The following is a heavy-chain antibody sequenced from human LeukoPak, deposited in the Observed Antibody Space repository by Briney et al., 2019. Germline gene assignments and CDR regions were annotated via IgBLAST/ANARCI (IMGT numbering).Heavy chain of an antibody. V-gene: IGHV3-9*01. Sequence: GGSLRLSCAVPGFTFDDYAMHWVRQVPGKGLEWVSGISWNSDTIGYADSVKGRFTISRDNAKNSLYLQMNSLRAEDTAFYYCATNGGGDSGYGNFDYWGQGTLVTVSS. CDR3: ATNGGGDSGYGNFDY. CDR1: GFTFDDYA. CDR2: ISWNSDTI. J-gene: IGHJ4*02. D-gene: IGHD5-12*01.